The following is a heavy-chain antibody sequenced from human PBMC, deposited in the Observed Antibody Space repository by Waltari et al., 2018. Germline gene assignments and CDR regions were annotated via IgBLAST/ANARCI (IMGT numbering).Heavy chain of an antibody. CDR3: ATGATGPTYDY. CDR2: VIPVFSTA. D-gene: IGHD3-9*01. J-gene: IGHJ4*02. CDR1: GGTFSSYA. V-gene: IGHV1-69*14. Sequence: QVQLVQSGAEVKKPGSSVKVSCKASGGTFSSYAISWVRQAPGQGLEWMGGVIPVFSTANDAKKFQGRVTMTENTSTDTAYMKRSSVRDEDTAVYYCATGATGPTYDYWGQGTLVTVSS.